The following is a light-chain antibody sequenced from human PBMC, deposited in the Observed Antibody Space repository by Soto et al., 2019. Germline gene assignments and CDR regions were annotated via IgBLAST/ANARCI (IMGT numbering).Light chain of an antibody. Sequence: DIQMTQSPSSLSASVGDTVTITCRASQSISVHLNWYQQKPGKVPKLLIYASSNLQSGVPSSFSGSGSETDFALTISSLQPVDFATYYCQQSYITPYTFGQWTKLQIK. CDR3: QQSYITPYT. V-gene: IGKV1-39*01. J-gene: IGKJ2*01. CDR1: QSISVH. CDR2: ASS.